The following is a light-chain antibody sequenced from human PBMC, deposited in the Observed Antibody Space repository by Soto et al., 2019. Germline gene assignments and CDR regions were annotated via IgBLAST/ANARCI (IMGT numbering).Light chain of an antibody. V-gene: IGLV2-14*01. J-gene: IGLJ3*02. CDR2: EVS. Sequence: QSALTQPASVSGSLGQSIPISCTGTSSDIGGYNYVSWYQQHPGQAPKLLIYEVSTRPSGGSNRFSGSKSGNTASLTISGLQAEDEADYHCSSYTTSSTLVFGGGTKVTVL. CDR3: SSYTTSSTLV. CDR1: SSDIGGYNY.